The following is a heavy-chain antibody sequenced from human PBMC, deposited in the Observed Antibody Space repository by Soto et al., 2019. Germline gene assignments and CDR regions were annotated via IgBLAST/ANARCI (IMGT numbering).Heavy chain of an antibody. CDR1: GYTFTSYD. CDR3: ARVYIDIGVVPADLYYYYYYMDF. Sequence: QVQLVQSGAEVKKPGASVKVSCKASGYTFTSYDINWVRQANGQGLEWMGWMNPNSGNTGYAQKFQGRVTMTRNTSISTAYMELSSLRSEHTAVYYCARVYIDIGVVPADLYYYYYYMDFWGKGTTVTVSS. D-gene: IGHD2-2*01. J-gene: IGHJ6*03. CDR2: MNPNSGNT. V-gene: IGHV1-8*01.